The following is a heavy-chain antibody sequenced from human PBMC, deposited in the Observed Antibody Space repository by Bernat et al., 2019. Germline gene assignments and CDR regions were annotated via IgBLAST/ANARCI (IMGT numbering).Heavy chain of an antibody. J-gene: IGHJ4*02. D-gene: IGHD2-15*01. CDR2: IKQDGSEK. CDR3: ARRYCDGGSCYSPIDY. V-gene: IGHV3-7*01. CDR1: GFTFSTYW. Sequence: EVQLVESGGGLVQPGGSLRLSCAASGFTFSTYWINWVRQAPGKGLEWVANIKQDGSEKYYVESVKGRFTISRDNAKNSLYLQMNSLRAEDTAVYYCARRYCDGGSCYSPIDYWGQGTLVTVSS.